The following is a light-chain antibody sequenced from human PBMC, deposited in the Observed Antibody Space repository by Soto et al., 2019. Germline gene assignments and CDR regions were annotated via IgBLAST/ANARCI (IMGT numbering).Light chain of an antibody. CDR3: QQYGSSPLT. CDR2: GAS. Sequence: VMTQSPATLSVSPGEGATLSCRASQSVSSHLAWYQQKPGQAPRLLIYGASTRATGIPDRFSGSGSGADFTLTISRLEPEDFEVYYCQQYGSSPLTFGGGTKVDIK. J-gene: IGKJ4*01. CDR1: QSVSSH. V-gene: IGKV3-20*01.